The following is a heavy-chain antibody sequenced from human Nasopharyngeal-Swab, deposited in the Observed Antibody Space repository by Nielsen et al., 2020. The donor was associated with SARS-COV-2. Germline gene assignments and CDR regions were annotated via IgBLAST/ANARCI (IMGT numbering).Heavy chain of an antibody. J-gene: IGHJ4*02. CDR3: ARDPMTTGT. D-gene: IGHD4-17*01. Sequence: WIRQPPGKGLEWVAVIWYDGSNKYYADSVKGRFTISRDNSKNTLYLQMNSLRAEDTAVYYCARDPMTTGTWGQGTLVTVSS. V-gene: IGHV3-33*01. CDR2: IWYDGSNK.